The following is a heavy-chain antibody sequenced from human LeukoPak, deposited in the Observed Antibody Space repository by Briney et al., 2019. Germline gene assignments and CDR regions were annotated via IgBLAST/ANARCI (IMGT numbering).Heavy chain of an antibody. CDR1: GFTFSDYY. J-gene: IGHJ6*04. CDR2: ISSSGRTI. V-gene: IGHV3-11*04. Sequence: GGSLRLSCAASGFTFSDYYMNWIRQAPGKGLEGGSYISSSGRTIYYADSVKGRFTISRDNAKNSLYLQMNSLRAEDTAVYYCAELGITMIGGVWGKGTTVTISS. CDR3: AELGITMIGGV. D-gene: IGHD3-10*02.